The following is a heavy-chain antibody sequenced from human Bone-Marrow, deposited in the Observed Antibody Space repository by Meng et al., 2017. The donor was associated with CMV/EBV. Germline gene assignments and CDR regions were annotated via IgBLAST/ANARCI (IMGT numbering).Heavy chain of an antibody. J-gene: IGHJ5*02. D-gene: IGHD2-2*01. CDR2: INRNSGDT. Sequence: ASVKVSCKASGYTFTGCYLHWVRQAPGQGLQWMGWINRNSGDTNYAQKFQGRVTMTRDTSISTAYMELSRLRSDDTAVYYCARKAGYCSSTSCHGLIGFDPWGQGTLVTVSS. CDR3: ARKAGYCSSTSCHGLIGFDP. CDR1: GYTFTGCY. V-gene: IGHV1-2*02.